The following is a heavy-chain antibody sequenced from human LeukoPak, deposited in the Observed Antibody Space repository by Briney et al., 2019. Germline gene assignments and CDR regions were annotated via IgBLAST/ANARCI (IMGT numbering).Heavy chain of an antibody. Sequence: SETLSLTCTVSGGSISSSSYYWGWIRQPPGKGREWIGRIYYRGSTYYNPSLKSRVTISVDTSKNQFSLKLSSVTAADTAVYYCARVNYYGSGSYYIAFDIWGQGTMVTVSS. CDR2: IYYRGST. J-gene: IGHJ3*02. CDR3: ARVNYYGSGSYYIAFDI. V-gene: IGHV4-39*07. D-gene: IGHD3-10*01. CDR1: GGSISSSSYY.